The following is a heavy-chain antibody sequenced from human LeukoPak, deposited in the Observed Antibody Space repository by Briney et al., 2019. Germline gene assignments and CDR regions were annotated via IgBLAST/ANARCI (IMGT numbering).Heavy chain of an antibody. D-gene: IGHD2-2*02. CDR2: ISYGGDST. J-gene: IGHJ4*02. V-gene: IGHV3-23*01. CDR3: AKAGNTAWTAVDY. CDR1: GFTFSNFA. Sequence: GSLRLSCEASGFTFSNFAMTWVRQAPGKGLEWVSSISYGGDSTYYADSVKGRFTISRDNSGNTLYLQMNSLRADDTAIYYCAKAGNTAWTAVDYWGQGTLVTVSS.